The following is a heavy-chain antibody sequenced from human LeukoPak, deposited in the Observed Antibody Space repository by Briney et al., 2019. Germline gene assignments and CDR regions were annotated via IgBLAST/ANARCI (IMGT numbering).Heavy chain of an antibody. Sequence: SETLSLTCTVSGGSISSGSYYWSWIRQPAGKGLEWIGRIYISGSTNYNPSLKRRVTISVDTSKNQFSLKLSSVTAADTAVYYCARDRSYYLGDAFDIWGQGTMLTVSS. CDR3: ARDRSYYLGDAFDI. V-gene: IGHV4-61*02. CDR2: IYISGST. CDR1: GGSISSGSYY. D-gene: IGHD1-26*01. J-gene: IGHJ3*02.